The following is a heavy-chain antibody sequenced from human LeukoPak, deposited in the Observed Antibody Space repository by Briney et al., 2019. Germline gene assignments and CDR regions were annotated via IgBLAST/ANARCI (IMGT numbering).Heavy chain of an antibody. CDR2: IYYSGST. CDR3: ARAYYYDSSGYGGFDY. V-gene: IGHV4-59*12. CDR1: GGSISSYY. D-gene: IGHD3-22*01. Sequence: PSETLSLTCTVSGGSISSYYWSWIRQPPGKGLEWIGYIYYSGSTNYNPSLKSRVTISVDTSKNQFSLKLSSVTAADTAVYYCARAYYYDSSGYGGFDYWGQGTLVTVSS. J-gene: IGHJ4*02.